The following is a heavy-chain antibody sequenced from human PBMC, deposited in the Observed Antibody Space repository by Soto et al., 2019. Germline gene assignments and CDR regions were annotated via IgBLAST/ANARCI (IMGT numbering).Heavy chain of an antibody. CDR1: GFTFNSYG. J-gene: IGHJ4*02. D-gene: IGHD2-21*02. Sequence: GGSLRLSCAASGFTFNSYGMHWVRQAPGKGLEWVAVVSYDGYNKYYADSVKGRFTISRDNSKNTLYLQMNSLRAEDTAVYYCAKLSVSMVTDDHDFDYWGQGTLVTVSS. CDR3: AKLSVSMVTDDHDFDY. V-gene: IGHV3-30*18. CDR2: VSYDGYNK.